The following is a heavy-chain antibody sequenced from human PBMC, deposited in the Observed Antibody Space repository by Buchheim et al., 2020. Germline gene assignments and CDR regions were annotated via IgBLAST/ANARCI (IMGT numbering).Heavy chain of an antibody. Sequence: EVQLVESGGGLVQPGGSLRLSCAASGFTFSPYWMSWVRQAPGKGLEWVANIKQDGSEKYYVGSVKGRFNISRDNAKKSPNLQMNSLRAEDTAVYYCARERYYGSGSPFDYWGQGTL. CDR3: ARERYYGSGSPFDY. CDR1: GFTFSPYW. V-gene: IGHV3-7*03. CDR2: IKQDGSEK. J-gene: IGHJ4*02. D-gene: IGHD3-10*01.